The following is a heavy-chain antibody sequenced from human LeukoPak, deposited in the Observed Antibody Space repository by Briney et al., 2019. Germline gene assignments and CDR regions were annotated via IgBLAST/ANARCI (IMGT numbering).Heavy chain of an antibody. CDR1: GFTVSSNY. D-gene: IGHD3-10*01. CDR3: AREFVHRRGYYYYGMDV. V-gene: IGHV3-53*01. Sequence: GGSLRLSCAASGFTVSSNYMRWVRQAPGKGLEWVSVIYSGGSTYYADSVKGRFTISRDNSKNTLYLQMNSLRAEDTAVYYCAREFVHRRGYYYYGMDVWGKRTTVTVST. J-gene: IGHJ6*04. CDR2: IYSGGST.